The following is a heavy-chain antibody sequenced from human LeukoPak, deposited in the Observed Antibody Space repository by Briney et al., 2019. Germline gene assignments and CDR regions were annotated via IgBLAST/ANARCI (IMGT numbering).Heavy chain of an antibody. V-gene: IGHV5-51*01. CDR1: GYSFTSYW. J-gene: IGHJ5*02. CDR2: IYPGDSDT. D-gene: IGHD2-15*01. Sequence: GESLKISCKGSGYSFTSYWIGWVRQMPGKGLEWMGIIYPGDSDTRYSPSFQGQVTISADKSISTAYLQWSSLKASDTAMYYCATRSDRYGSGGSCYSGFNWFDPWGQGTLVTVSS. CDR3: ATRSDRYGSGGSCYSGFNWFDP.